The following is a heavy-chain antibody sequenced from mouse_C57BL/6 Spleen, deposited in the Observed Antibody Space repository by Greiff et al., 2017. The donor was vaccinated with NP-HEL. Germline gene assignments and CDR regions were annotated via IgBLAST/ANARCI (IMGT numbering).Heavy chain of an antibody. J-gene: IGHJ4*01. CDR2: IRSKSNNYAT. CDR3: VRHEVTSYAMDY. CDR1: GFSFNTYA. V-gene: IGHV10-1*01. Sequence: EVQLVESGGGLVQPKGSLKLSCAASGFSFNTYAMNWVRQAPGKGLEWVARIRSKSNNYATYYADSVKDRFTISRDDSESMLYLQMNNLKTEDTAMYYCVRHEVTSYAMDYWGQGTSGTVSS. D-gene: IGHD2-2*01.